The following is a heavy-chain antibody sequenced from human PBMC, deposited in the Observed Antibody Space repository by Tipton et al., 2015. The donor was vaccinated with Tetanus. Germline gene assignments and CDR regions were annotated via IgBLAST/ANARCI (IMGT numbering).Heavy chain of an antibody. CDR2: SWYDGNDQ. D-gene: IGHD2-15*01. CDR3: AREADFSGGRCFSGGFDN. CDR1: GFIFSSYG. V-gene: IGHV3-33*01. Sequence: SLRLSCAASGFIFSSYGIHWVRQAPGKGLEWVAVSWYDGNDQYYADSVKGRFTLSRDNSKNTLYLEMNSLRAEDTALFFCAREADFSGGRCFSGGFDNWGQGTQVTVSS. J-gene: IGHJ4*02.